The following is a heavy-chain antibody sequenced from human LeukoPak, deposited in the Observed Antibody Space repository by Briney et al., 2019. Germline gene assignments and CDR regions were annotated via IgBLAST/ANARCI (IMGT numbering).Heavy chain of an antibody. CDR2: INPNSGGT. D-gene: IGHD6-6*01. Sequence: GASVKVSCKASGYTFTGYYMHWVRQAPGQGLEWMGWINPNSGGTNYAQKFQGRVTMTRDTSISTAYMELSRLRSDDTAVYYCARDLILAARRASFDYWGQGTLVTVSS. V-gene: IGHV1-2*02. CDR1: GYTFTGYY. J-gene: IGHJ4*02. CDR3: ARDLILAARRASFDY.